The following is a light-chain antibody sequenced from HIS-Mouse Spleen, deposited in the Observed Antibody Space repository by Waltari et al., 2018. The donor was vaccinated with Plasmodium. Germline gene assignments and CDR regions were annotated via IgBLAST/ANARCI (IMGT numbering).Light chain of an antibody. Sequence: QSVLTQPPSVSGAPGQRVTISCTGSSSNIGAGYDVHWYQQLPGTAPKLLIYGNSNRPSGFPDRFSGSKSGTSASLAITGLQAEDEADYYCQSYDSSLSGSFGGGTKLTVL. CDR3: QSYDSSLSGS. V-gene: IGLV1-40*01. CDR1: SSNIGAGYD. CDR2: GNS. J-gene: IGLJ2*01.